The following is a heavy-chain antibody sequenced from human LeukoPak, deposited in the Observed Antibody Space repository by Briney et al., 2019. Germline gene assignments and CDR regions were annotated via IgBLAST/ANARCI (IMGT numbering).Heavy chain of an antibody. D-gene: IGHD6-13*01. J-gene: IGHJ4*02. Sequence: GGSLRLSCVASGFSFTSYEMNWVRQAPGKGLEWLSYISTGGRAMNYADSVRGRFTVSRDNAQSSVFLQMSSLRAEDTAIYYCARSKDPFSSLFFDYWGQGTLVTVSS. CDR1: GFSFTSYE. V-gene: IGHV3-48*03. CDR3: ARSKDPFSSLFFDY. CDR2: ISTGGRAM.